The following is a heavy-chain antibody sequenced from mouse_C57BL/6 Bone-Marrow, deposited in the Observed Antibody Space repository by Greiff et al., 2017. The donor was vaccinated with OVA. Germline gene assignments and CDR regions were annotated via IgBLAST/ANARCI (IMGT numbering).Heavy chain of an antibody. CDR3: ARRESSFAY. J-gene: IGHJ3*01. Sequence: VQLQQSGPVLVKPGASVKMSCKASGYTFTDYYMNWVKQSHGKSLEWIGVINPYNGGTSYNQKFKGKATLTVDKSSSTAYMELNSLTSEDSAVYYCARRESSFAYWGQGTLVTVSA. CDR2: INPYNGGT. V-gene: IGHV1-19*01. CDR1: GYTFTDYY. D-gene: IGHD1-1*01.